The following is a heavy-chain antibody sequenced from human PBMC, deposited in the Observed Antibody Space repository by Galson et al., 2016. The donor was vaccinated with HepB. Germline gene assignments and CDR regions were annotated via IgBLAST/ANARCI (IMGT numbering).Heavy chain of an antibody. Sequence: SETLSLTCVVSGGSISSGNWWSWVRQPPGKGLEWIGEIYESGTTYYNPSLSSRVTVSMDKSNNHLSLRLESVTAADTAVYFCARHIAVSGTRGFDVWGQGTMGTVSS. CDR3: ARHIAVSGTRGFDV. CDR2: IYESGTT. V-gene: IGHV4/OR15-8*02. D-gene: IGHD6-19*01. CDR1: GGSISSGNW. J-gene: IGHJ3*01.